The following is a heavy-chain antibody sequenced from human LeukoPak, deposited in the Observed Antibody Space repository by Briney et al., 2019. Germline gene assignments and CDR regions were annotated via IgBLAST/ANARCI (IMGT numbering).Heavy chain of an antibody. Sequence: PSQTLSLTCTVSGDSISSGDYDWSWIRQPAGKGLEWIGRISSSGSTNYNPSLKSRVTISVDTSKNQLSLTPSSVTAADTAVYFCARGPYSYDSSGAFDIWGQGTMVTVSS. CDR1: GDSISSGDYD. CDR2: ISSSGST. CDR3: ARGPYSYDSSGAFDI. J-gene: IGHJ3*02. D-gene: IGHD3-22*01. V-gene: IGHV4-61*02.